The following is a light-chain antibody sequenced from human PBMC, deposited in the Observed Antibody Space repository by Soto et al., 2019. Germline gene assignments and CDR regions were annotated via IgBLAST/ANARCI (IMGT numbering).Light chain of an antibody. CDR3: QQTDGFPRT. Sequence: EIVMTQSPATLSVSPGEGATLSCRASESVSISLAWYQHKPGQPPRLLIHGASTRASGIPPRFSGSGSGTEFTLTISSLQSEDSATYYCQQTDGFPRTFGQGTKVEIK. J-gene: IGKJ1*01. CDR1: ESVSIS. CDR2: GAS. V-gene: IGKV3D-15*01.